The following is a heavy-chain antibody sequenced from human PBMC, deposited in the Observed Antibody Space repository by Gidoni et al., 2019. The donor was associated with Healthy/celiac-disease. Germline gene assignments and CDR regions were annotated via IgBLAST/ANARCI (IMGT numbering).Heavy chain of an antibody. V-gene: IGHV1-3*01. CDR3: ARGSLWFGELTDIDY. J-gene: IGHJ4*02. Sequence: QVQLVQSGAEVKKPGASVKVYCKASGYTFTSYAMHWVRQAPGQRLEWMGWINAGNGNTKYSQKFQGRVTITRDTSASTAYMELSSLRSEDTAVYYCARGSLWFGELTDIDYWGQGTLVTVSS. CDR2: INAGNGNT. D-gene: IGHD3-10*01. CDR1: GYTFTSYA.